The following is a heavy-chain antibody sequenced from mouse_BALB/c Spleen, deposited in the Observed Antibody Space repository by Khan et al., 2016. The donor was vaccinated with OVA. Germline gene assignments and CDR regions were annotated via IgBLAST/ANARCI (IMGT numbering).Heavy chain of an antibody. CDR1: RFTISSYG. V-gene: IGHV5-6-3*01. CDR3: GRGAI. J-gene: IGHJ2*01. D-gene: IGHD2-12*01. Sequence: EVQLVESGGGLVKPGGSLKRSCAASRFTISSYGMSTCLQNPHRKQEVGATIDSNGGSTDYPDCVKRRFTISGDNAKNALYLQLRSVNSEDTAMYCCGRGAIWGQGTTVTVSS. CDR2: IDSNGGST.